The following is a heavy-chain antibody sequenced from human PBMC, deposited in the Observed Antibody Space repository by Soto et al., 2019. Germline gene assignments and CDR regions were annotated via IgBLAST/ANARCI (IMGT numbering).Heavy chain of an antibody. J-gene: IGHJ4*02. D-gene: IGHD1-26*01. CDR1: GFTFSSYA. V-gene: IGHV3-23*01. Sequence: EVQLLESGGGLVQPGGSLRLSCAASGFTFSSYAMSWVRQAPGKGLEWVSAISGSGGSTYYADSVKGRFTISRDNSKNTLYLQMYSLRVEDTAVFYCAKREGGMAYYFDYWGQGTLVTVSS. CDR3: AKREGGMAYYFDY. CDR2: ISGSGGST.